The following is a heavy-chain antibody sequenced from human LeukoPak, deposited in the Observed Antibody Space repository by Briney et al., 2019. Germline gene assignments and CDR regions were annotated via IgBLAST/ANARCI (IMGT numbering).Heavy chain of an antibody. CDR3: ARHGVTEVCLDY. Sequence: RTADTLSLTCTVSGDSISTSSYYWGWIRQPPGKGLEWIGSMDHRVATYYNPSLKSRITTSVDTSKNQFSLKLNSVSAADTAVYYCARHGVTEVCLDYWGQGTLVTVSS. CDR1: GDSISTSSYY. V-gene: IGHV4-39*01. CDR2: MDHRVAT. J-gene: IGHJ4*02. D-gene: IGHD2-21*02.